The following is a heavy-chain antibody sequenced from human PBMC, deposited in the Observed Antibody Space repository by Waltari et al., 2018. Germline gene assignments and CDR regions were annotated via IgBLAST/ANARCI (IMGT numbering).Heavy chain of an antibody. CDR1: GGSISSSSYY. D-gene: IGHD6-13*01. J-gene: IGHJ4*02. CDR2: IYYSGGT. V-gene: IGHV4-39*01. CDR3: ARHIYSSSWYFYRYFDY. Sequence: QLQLQESGPGLVKPSETLSLTCTVSGGSISSSSYYWGWIRQPPGKGLEWIGSIYYSGGTYYNPSLKSRVTISVDTSKNQFSLKLSSVTAADTAVYYCARHIYSSSWYFYRYFDYWGQGTLVTVSS.